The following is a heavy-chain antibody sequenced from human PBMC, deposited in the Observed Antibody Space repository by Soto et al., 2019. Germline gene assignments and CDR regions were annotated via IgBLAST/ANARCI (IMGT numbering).Heavy chain of an antibody. D-gene: IGHD1-26*01. CDR3: ARTKGPLYSGSPHDAFDI. J-gene: IGHJ3*02. CDR1: GGSISSYY. V-gene: IGHV4-59*01. CDR2: IYYSGST. Sequence: PSETLSLTCTVSGGSISSYYWSWIRQPPGKGLEWIGYIYYSGSTNYNPSLKSRVTISVDTSKNQFSLKLSYVTAADTDVYYCARTKGPLYSGSPHDAFDIWGQGTMVTVSS.